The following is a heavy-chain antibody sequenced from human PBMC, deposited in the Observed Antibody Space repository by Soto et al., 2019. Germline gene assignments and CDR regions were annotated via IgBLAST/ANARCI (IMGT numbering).Heavy chain of an antibody. J-gene: IGHJ4*02. Sequence: QVQLVQSGAEVKKPGSSVKVSCKASGGTFSSYAISWVRQAPGQGLEWMGGIIPIFGTANYAQKFQGRVTITADIPTSTAYRERRSLRSGDRPVYYCAREGGVGATTGWDWGQGTLVTVSS. CDR3: AREGGVGATTGWD. CDR1: GGTFSSYA. D-gene: IGHD1-26*01. CDR2: IIPIFGTA. V-gene: IGHV1-69*06.